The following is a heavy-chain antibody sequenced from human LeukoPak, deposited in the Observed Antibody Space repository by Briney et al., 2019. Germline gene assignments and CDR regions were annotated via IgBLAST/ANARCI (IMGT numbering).Heavy chain of an antibody. V-gene: IGHV4-31*03. D-gene: IGHD5-24*01. CDR1: GGSISSGGSY. J-gene: IGHJ4*02. CDR2: IYYSGST. Sequence: PSETLSLTCTVSGGSISSGGSYWSWIRQHPGKGLEWIGYIYYSGSTYYNPSLKSRVPISVDTSKNQFSLKLSSVTAADTAVYYCARERFRDGYKYALDYWGQGTLVTVSS. CDR3: ARERFRDGYKYALDY.